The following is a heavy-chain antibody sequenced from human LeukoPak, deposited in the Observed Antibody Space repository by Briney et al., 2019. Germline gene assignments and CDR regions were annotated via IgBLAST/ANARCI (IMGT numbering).Heavy chain of an antibody. CDR2: ISAYNGNT. D-gene: IGHD6-19*01. Sequence: ASVKVSCKASGYTFTSYYMHWVRQAPGQGLEWMGWISAYNGNTNYAQKLQGRVTMTTDTSTSTAYMELRSLRSDDTAVYYCARGTRPGASSGWYFFYWGQGTLVTVSS. CDR3: ARGTRPGASSGWYFFY. CDR1: GYTFTSYY. J-gene: IGHJ4*02. V-gene: IGHV1-18*04.